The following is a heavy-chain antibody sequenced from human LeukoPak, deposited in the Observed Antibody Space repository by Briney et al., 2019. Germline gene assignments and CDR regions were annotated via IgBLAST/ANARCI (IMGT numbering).Heavy chain of an antibody. V-gene: IGHV3-23*01. CDR2: ISGSGGST. D-gene: IGHD3-3*01. CDR1: GFTFSSYA. Sequence: GGSLRLSWAASGFTFSSYAMSWVRQAPGKGLEWVSAISGSGGSTYYADSVKGRFTISRDNSKNTLYLQMNSLRAEDTAVYYCAKDLFGMTLNYFDYWGQGTLVTVSS. CDR3: AKDLFGMTLNYFDY. J-gene: IGHJ4*02.